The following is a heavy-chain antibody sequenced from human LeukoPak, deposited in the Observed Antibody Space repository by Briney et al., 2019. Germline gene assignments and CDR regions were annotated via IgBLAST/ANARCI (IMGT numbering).Heavy chain of an antibody. V-gene: IGHV4-34*01. D-gene: IGHD2-2*01. CDR1: GDSISSYY. Sequence: SETLSLTCSVSGDSISSYYWSWIRQPPGKGLEWIGEINHSGGTNYNPSLKSRVTISVDTSKKQFSLKLTSVTAADTAVYYCARVVPAAYIDYWGQGSPVTVSS. CDR3: ARVVPAAYIDY. CDR2: INHSGGT. J-gene: IGHJ4*02.